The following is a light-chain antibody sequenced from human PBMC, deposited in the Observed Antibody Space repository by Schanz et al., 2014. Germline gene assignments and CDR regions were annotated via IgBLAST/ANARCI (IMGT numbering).Light chain of an antibody. J-gene: IGLJ3*02. Sequence: QSALTQPASVSGSPGQSITISCTGTSSDVGGYNLVSWYQQHPGKAPKLMIYEGSKRPSGVSNRFSGSKSANTASLTISGLQAEDEADYYCCSYAGSSTSWVFGGGTKLTVL. V-gene: IGLV2-23*01. CDR2: EGS. CDR1: SSDVGGYNL. CDR3: CSYAGSSTSWV.